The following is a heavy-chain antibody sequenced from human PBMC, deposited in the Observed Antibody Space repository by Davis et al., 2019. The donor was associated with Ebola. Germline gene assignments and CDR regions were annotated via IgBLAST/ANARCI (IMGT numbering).Heavy chain of an antibody. CDR2: INHSGST. CDR3: ARDRLVAAAGIFVGCGMDV. Sequence: SETLSLTCAVYGGSFSGYYWSWIRQPPGKGLEWIGEINHSGSTNYNPSLKSRVTISVDTSKNQFSLKLSSVTAADTAVYYCARDRLVAAAGIFVGCGMDVWGQGTTVTVSS. V-gene: IGHV4-34*01. D-gene: IGHD6-13*01. CDR1: GGSFSGYY. J-gene: IGHJ6*02.